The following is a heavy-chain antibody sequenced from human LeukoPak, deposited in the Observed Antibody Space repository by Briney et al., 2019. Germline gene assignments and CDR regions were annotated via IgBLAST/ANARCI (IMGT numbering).Heavy chain of an antibody. CDR3: AKEGRITMIVVVIKKFDY. Sequence: GGSLRLSCAASGFTFSSYAMSWVRQAPGKGLEWVSAISGSGGSTYYADSVEGRFTISRDNSKNTLYLQMNSLRAEDTAVYYCAKEGRITMIVVVIKKFDYWGQGTLVTVSS. CDR2: ISGSGGST. CDR1: GFTFSSYA. J-gene: IGHJ4*02. V-gene: IGHV3-23*01. D-gene: IGHD3-22*01.